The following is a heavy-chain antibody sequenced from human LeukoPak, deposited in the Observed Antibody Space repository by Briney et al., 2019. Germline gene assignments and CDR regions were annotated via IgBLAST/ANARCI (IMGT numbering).Heavy chain of an antibody. V-gene: IGHV4-59*01. CDR1: GGSISSYY. J-gene: IGHJ4*02. Sequence: PSETLSLTCTVSGGSISSYYWSWIRQPPGKGLEWIGYIYYSGSTNYNPSLKSRVTISVDTSKNQLSLKLSSATAADTAVYYCARVRGTTGTTVALLQYEFDYWGQGTLVTVSS. CDR3: ARVRGTTGTTVALLQYEFDY. D-gene: IGHD1-1*01. CDR2: IYYSGST.